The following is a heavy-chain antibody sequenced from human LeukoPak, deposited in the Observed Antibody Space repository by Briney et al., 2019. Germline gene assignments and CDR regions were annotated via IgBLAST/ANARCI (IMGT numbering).Heavy chain of an antibody. CDR1: GFTFSSYG. Sequence: GGSLRLSCAASGFTFSSYGMHWVRQAPGKGLEWVAVIWYDGSNKYYGDTEKGRFTISRDNSKNTLYLQMNSLRAEDTAVYYCARDQVTAANYYYYGMDVWGQGTTVTVSS. J-gene: IGHJ6*02. V-gene: IGHV3-33*01. D-gene: IGHD2-2*01. CDR2: IWYDGSNK. CDR3: ARDQVTAANYYYYGMDV.